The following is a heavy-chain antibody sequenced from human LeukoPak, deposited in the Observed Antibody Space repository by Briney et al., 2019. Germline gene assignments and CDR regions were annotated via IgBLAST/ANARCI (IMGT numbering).Heavy chain of an antibody. CDR2: INHSGST. Sequence: SETLSLTCAVYGGSFSGYYWSWIRQPPGKGLEWIGEINHSGSTNYNPSLKSRVTISVDTSKNQFSLKLSSVTAADTAVYYCARPFHYYGSGSYYNGWYFDLWGRGTLVTVSS. V-gene: IGHV4-34*01. CDR3: ARPFHYYGSGSYYNGWYFDL. J-gene: IGHJ2*01. D-gene: IGHD3-10*01. CDR1: GGSFSGYY.